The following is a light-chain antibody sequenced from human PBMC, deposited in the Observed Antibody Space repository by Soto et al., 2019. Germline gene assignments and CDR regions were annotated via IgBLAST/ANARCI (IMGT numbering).Light chain of an antibody. CDR2: WAS. CDR3: QQYYSTPLT. CDR1: QSVLYSSNNKNY. Sequence: DIVMTQSPDSLAVSLGERATINCKSSQSVLYSSNNKNYLAWYQQKPGQPPKLLIYWASTRESGVPDRFSGSGSGTDFTLTISGLQAEDVAVYYCQQYYSTPLTFGGGTKLESK. V-gene: IGKV4-1*01. J-gene: IGKJ4*01.